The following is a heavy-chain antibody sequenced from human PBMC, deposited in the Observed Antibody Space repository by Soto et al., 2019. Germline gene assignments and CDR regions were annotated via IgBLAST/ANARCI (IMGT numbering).Heavy chain of an antibody. V-gene: IGHV3-30*03. CDR1: GFTFSSYG. CDR2: ILYDGSNK. J-gene: IGHJ6*02. D-gene: IGHD3-9*01. CDR3: ARGAYYDVLTGSYSYGMDV. Sequence: VGSLRLSCAASGFTFSSYGMHWVRQAPGKGLEWVAAILYDGSNKYYADSVKGRFTISRDNSKNTLYLQMNSLRAEDTAVYYCARGAYYDVLTGSYSYGMDVWGQGTTVTVSS.